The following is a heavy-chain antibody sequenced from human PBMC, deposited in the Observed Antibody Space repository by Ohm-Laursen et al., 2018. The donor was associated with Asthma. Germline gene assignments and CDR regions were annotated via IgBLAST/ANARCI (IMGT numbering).Heavy chain of an antibody. CDR3: ARGHLRNDSEFSYWFDP. J-gene: IGHJ5*02. V-gene: IGHV4-30-4*01. Sequence: SQTLSLTCTVSGGSIGSDDYYWSWIRQPPGKGLEWIGYIYYSGSTYYNPSLKSRVTISVDTSKNQFSLKLSSVTGADTAVYYCARGHLRNDSEFSYWFDPWGQGTLVTVSS. D-gene: IGHD1-1*01. CDR1: GGSIGSDDYY. CDR2: IYYSGST.